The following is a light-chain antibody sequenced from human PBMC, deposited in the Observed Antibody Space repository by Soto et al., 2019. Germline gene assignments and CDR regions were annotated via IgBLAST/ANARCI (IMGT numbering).Light chain of an antibody. V-gene: IGLV1-44*01. CDR2: TTN. J-gene: IGLJ1*01. Sequence: QSVLTQPHSASGTPGQRVTISCSGSSPNIGTSSVHWFQQLPGTAPKLLISTTNRRPSGVPERFSGSKSGTSASLAISGLQSEDEADYYCAAWDDSLNGHVFGTGTKVTVL. CDR1: SPNIGTSS. CDR3: AAWDDSLNGHV.